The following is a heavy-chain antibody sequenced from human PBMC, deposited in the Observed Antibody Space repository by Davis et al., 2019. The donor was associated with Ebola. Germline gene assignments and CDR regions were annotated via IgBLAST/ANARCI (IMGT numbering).Heavy chain of an antibody. J-gene: IGHJ4*02. Sequence: GESLKISCAASGFTFSSYWMSWVRQAPGKGLEWVAFIRYDGSNKYYADSVKGRFTISRDNSKNTLYLQMNSLRAEDTAVYYCAKASGSDGMAFDYWGQGTLVTVSS. D-gene: IGHD1-26*01. CDR1: GFTFSSYW. V-gene: IGHV3-30*02. CDR2: IRYDGSNK. CDR3: AKASGSDGMAFDY.